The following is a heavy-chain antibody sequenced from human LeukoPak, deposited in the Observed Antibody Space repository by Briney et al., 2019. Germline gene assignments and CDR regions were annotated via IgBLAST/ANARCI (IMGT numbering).Heavy chain of an antibody. CDR2: ISGSGGST. CDR3: AKDGYYYDSSGYYPLDY. V-gene: IGHV3-23*01. CDR1: GFTFSSYA. Sequence: PGGSLRLSCAASGFTFSSYAMSWVRQAPGKGLEWVSAISGSGGSTYYADSVKGRFTISRDSSKNTLYLQMNSLRAEDTAVYYCAKDGYYYDSSGYYPLDYWGQGTLVTVSS. D-gene: IGHD3-22*01. J-gene: IGHJ4*02.